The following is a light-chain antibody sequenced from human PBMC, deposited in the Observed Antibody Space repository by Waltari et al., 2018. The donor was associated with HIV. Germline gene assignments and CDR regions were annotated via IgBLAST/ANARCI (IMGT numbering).Light chain of an antibody. CDR2: DDD. J-gene: IGLJ2*01. CDR3: GTWDTNLSVAL. V-gene: IGLV1-51*01. Sequence: QSVLTQPPSVSAAPGQKVTISCSGSSSNIGNRYVSWYQQTPGTAPKLLIYDDDKRPSGMPDRFSGSKSGTSATLGITGLQTGDEADYYCGTWDTNLSVALFGGGTKLTVL. CDR1: SSNIGNRY.